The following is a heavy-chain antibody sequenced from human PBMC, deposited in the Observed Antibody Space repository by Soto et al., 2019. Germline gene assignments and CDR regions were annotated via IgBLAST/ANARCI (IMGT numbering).Heavy chain of an antibody. J-gene: IGHJ4*02. CDR3: ARDFSGYGTIDC. D-gene: IGHD2-8*01. CDR2: IYYSGTT. CDR1: GDSISGSY. Sequence: SETLSLTCTVSGDSISGSYWSWIRQPPGKGLEWIGYIYYSGTTYYSPSLQSRIIISVDTSNSQFSLKLSSVTAADTAVYYCARDFSGYGTIDCWGLGTLVTVSS. V-gene: IGHV4-59*12.